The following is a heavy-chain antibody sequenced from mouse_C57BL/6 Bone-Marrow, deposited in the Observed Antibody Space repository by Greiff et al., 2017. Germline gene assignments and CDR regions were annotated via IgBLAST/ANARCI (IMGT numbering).Heavy chain of an antibody. CDR3: SRVDY. V-gene: IGHV1-69*01. J-gene: IGHJ4*01. CDR1: GYTFTSYW. Sequence: QVQLQQPGAELVMPGASVKLSCKASGYTFTSYWMHWVKQRPGQGLEWIGEIDPSDSYTNYNQKFKGKSTLTVDKSSSTAYIQLSSLTSEDSAVYYCSRVDYWCQGTSVTVSS. CDR2: IDPSDSYT.